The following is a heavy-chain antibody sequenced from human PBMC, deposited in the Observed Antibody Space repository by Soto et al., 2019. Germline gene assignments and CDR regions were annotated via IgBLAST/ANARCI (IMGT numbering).Heavy chain of an antibody. CDR1: GGSISSGGYS. V-gene: IGHV4-30-2*01. J-gene: IGHJ6*02. CDR3: ARAHYGDYGYGMDV. CDR2: IYHSGST. D-gene: IGHD4-17*01. Sequence: QLQLQESGSGLVKPSQTLSLTCAVSGGSISSGGYSWSWIRQPPAKGLEWIGYIYHSGSTYYNPSLKSRVTISVDRSKNQFSLKLSSVTAADTAVYYCARAHYGDYGYGMDVWGQGTTVTVSS.